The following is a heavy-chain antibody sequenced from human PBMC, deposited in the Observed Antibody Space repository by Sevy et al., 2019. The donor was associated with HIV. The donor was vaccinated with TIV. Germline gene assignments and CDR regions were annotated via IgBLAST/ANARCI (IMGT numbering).Heavy chain of an antibody. D-gene: IGHD6-19*01. V-gene: IGHV1-18*01. CDR1: GYTFTSYG. Sequence: ASVKVSSKASGYTFTSYGISWVRQAPGQGLEWMGWISAYNGNTNYAQKLQGRVTMTTDTSTSTAYMELRSLRSDDTAVYYCARDVGYSSGWYGGAYHYYGMDVWGQGTTVTVSS. CDR3: ARDVGYSSGWYGGAYHYYGMDV. J-gene: IGHJ6*02. CDR2: ISAYNGNT.